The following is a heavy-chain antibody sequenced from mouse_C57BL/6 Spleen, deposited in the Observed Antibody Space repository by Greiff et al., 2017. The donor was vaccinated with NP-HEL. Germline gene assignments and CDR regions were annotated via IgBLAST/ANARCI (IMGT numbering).Heavy chain of an antibody. D-gene: IGHD2-3*01. Sequence: VQLKQSGPELVKPGASVKISCKASGYSFTGYYMHWVKQSHGSILDWIGYIYPYNGVSSYNQKFKGKATLTVDKSSSTAYMELRSLTSEDSAVYYCARGTNGYYGYYFDYWGQGTTLTVSS. CDR2: IYPYNGVS. V-gene: IGHV1-31*01. J-gene: IGHJ2*01. CDR3: ARGTNGYYGYYFDY. CDR1: GYSFTGYY.